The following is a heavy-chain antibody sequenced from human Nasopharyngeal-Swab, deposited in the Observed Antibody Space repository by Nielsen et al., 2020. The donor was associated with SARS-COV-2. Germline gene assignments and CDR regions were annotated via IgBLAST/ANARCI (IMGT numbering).Heavy chain of an antibody. J-gene: IGHJ6*02. CDR3: AKAPYLRGLDV. Sequence: GASLQISCAASGFTFSSYAMSWVRQAPGKGLEWVSIISGSGDTTYYADSVNDRFTISRDNSKNTLYLQMNSLRVEDTALYYCAKAPYLRGLDVWGQGTMVTVSS. CDR1: GFTFSSYA. D-gene: IGHD2-21*01. V-gene: IGHV3-23*01. CDR2: ISGSGDTT.